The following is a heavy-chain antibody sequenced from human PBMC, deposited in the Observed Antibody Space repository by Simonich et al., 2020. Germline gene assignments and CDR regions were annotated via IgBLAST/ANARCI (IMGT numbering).Heavy chain of an antibody. J-gene: IGHJ1*01. V-gene: IGHV4-34*01. CDR3: ARGLRVAAAGTAFQH. D-gene: IGHD6-13*01. Sequence: QVQLQQWGAGLLKPSETLSLTCAVYGGSFSGYYWRWIRQPPGKGLGWIGEINHRGSTNYNPYLKSRVTISVDTSKNQFSLKLSSVTAADTAVYYCARGLRVAAAGTAFQHWGQGTLVTVSS. CDR1: GGSFSGYY. CDR2: INHRGST.